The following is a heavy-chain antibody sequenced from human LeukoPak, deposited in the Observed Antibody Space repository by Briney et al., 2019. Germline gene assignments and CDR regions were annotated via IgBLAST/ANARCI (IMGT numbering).Heavy chain of an antibody. D-gene: IGHD1-14*01. CDR2: IKPDENEK. J-gene: IGHJ4*02. CDR3: TRSPDGFDY. V-gene: IGHV3-7*03. CDR1: EFTFNNYW. Sequence: AGGSLRLSCAASEFTFNNYWMSWVRQAPGKGLEWVANIKPDENEKFYVDSVKGRFTISRDNAKNSLYLQMNSLRAEDTALYYCTRSPDGFDYWGQGTLVTVSS.